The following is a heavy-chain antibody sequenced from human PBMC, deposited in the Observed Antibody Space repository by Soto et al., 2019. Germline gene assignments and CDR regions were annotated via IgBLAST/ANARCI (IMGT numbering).Heavy chain of an antibody. V-gene: IGHV3-21*04. CDR3: ARGIASTSLVTFDV. CDR2: ISSTSSNI. D-gene: IGHD1-1*01. Sequence: GGSLRLSCVASGFSFSTSIMHWVRQAPGKGLEWIATISSTSSNIYYAGSVKGRFSISRDNPKNSLFLQMNSLRADDMAVYYCARGIASTSLVTFDVWGQGTMVTVS. CDR1: GFSFSTSI. J-gene: IGHJ3*01.